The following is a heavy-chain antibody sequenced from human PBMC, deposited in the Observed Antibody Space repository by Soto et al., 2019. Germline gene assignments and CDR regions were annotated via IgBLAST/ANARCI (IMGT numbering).Heavy chain of an antibody. J-gene: IGHJ5*02. CDR2: ISSSSSTI. Sequence: PGGSLRLSCAASGFTFSSYSMNWVRRAPGKGLEWVSYISSSSSTIYYADSVKGRFTISRDNAKNSLYLQMNSLRAEDTAVYYCARDRFDYYDSSGYWRFDPWGQGTLVT. V-gene: IGHV3-48*01. CDR3: ARDRFDYYDSSGYWRFDP. CDR1: GFTFSSYS. D-gene: IGHD3-22*01.